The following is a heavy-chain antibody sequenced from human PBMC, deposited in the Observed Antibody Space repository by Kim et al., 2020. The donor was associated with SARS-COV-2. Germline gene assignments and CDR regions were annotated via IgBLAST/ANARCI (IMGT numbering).Heavy chain of an antibody. CDR3: AGMPTTVTTLCYYYYYGMDV. V-gene: IGHV4-59*13. Sequence: SETLSLTCTVSGGSISSYYWSWIRQPPGKGLEWIGYIYYSGSTNYNPSLKSRVTISVDTSTNQFSLKLSSVTAADTAVYYCAGMPTTVTTLCYYYYYGMDVWGQGTTVTVSS. CDR2: IYYSGST. D-gene: IGHD4-17*01. CDR1: GGSISSYY. J-gene: IGHJ6*02.